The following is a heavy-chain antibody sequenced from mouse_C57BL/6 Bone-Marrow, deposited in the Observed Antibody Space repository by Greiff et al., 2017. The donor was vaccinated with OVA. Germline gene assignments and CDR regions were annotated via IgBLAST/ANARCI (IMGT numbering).Heavy chain of an antibody. Sequence: VQLVESGPGLVAPSQSLSIICTVSGFSLTSYGVHWVRQPPGKGLEWLVVIWSDGSTTYNSALKSRLSISKDNSKSQVFLKMNSLQTDDTAMYYCARDYGNYAAWFAYWGQGTLVTVSA. V-gene: IGHV2-6*03. CDR3: ARDYGNYAAWFAY. J-gene: IGHJ3*01. CDR2: IWSDGST. CDR1: GFSLTSYG. D-gene: IGHD2-1*01.